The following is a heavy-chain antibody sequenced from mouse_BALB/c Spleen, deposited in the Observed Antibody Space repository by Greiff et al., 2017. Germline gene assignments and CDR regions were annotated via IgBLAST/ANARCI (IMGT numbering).Heavy chain of an antibody. D-gene: IGHD4-1*01. Sequence: EVKLVESGGGLVQPGGSLKLSCAASGFTFSSYGMSWVRQTPDKRLELVATINSNGGSTYYPDSVKGRFTISRDNAKNTLYLQMSSLKYEDTAMYYCARGLTGTWDYWGQGTTLTGAS. CDR3: ARGLTGTWDY. J-gene: IGHJ2*01. V-gene: IGHV5-6-3*01. CDR2: INSNGGST. CDR1: GFTFSSYG.